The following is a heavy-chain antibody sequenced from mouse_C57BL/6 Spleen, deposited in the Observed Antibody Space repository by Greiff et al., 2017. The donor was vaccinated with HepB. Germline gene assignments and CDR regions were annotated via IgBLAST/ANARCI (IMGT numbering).Heavy chain of an antibody. V-gene: IGHV5-4*03. CDR2: ISDGGSYT. Sequence: EVMLVESGGGLVKPGGSLKLSCAASGFTFSSYAMSWVRQTPEKRLEWVATISDGGSYTYYPDNVKGRFTISRDNAKNNLYLQMSHLKSEDTAMYYCARVLYYYGSRYYYAMDYWGQGTSVTVSS. CDR3: ARVLYYYGSRYYYAMDY. CDR1: GFTFSSYA. D-gene: IGHD1-1*01. J-gene: IGHJ4*01.